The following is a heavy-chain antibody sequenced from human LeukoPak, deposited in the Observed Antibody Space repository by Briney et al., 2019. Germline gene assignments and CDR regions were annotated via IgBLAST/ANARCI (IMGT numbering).Heavy chain of an antibody. D-gene: IGHD5-18*01. V-gene: IGHV1-69*01. Sequence: SVRVSCKASGGTFSIYAISWVRQAPGQGGEWMGGIIPIFGTANYAQKFQGRVTITADESTSTAYMELSSLRSEDTAMYYCASTDRGYSYGWDYYFDYWGQGTLVTVSS. CDR1: GGTFSIYA. J-gene: IGHJ4*02. CDR2: IIPIFGTA. CDR3: ASTDRGYSYGWDYYFDY.